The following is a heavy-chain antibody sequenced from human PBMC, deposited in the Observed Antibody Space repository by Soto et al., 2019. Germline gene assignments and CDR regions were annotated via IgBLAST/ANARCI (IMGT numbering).Heavy chain of an antibody. Sequence: ASETLSLTCAVSGGSITSSDYYWGWIRQPPGKGLEYIGSMHYTGSTYDNPSLKSRVTISVDTSTNQFSLNLNSVTAADTAVYYCARHTDAFDIWGQGTMVTVSS. CDR2: MHYTGST. V-gene: IGHV4-39*01. CDR3: ARHTDAFDI. J-gene: IGHJ3*02. CDR1: GGSITSSDYY.